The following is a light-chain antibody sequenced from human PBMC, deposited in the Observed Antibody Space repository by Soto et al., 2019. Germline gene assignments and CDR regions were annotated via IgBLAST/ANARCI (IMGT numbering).Light chain of an antibody. CDR1: SCNVGGYND. CDR2: EVS. CDR3: NSYKSRATAL. Sequence: QSALTQPASVSGSPGQTITISCTGTSCNVGGYNDVYWYQQHPGRAPKLIIFEVSNRPSGVSDRFSGSKSDNSASLTITGLQAEDEADYYCNSYKSRATALFGGGTKLTVL. J-gene: IGLJ2*01. V-gene: IGLV2-14*01.